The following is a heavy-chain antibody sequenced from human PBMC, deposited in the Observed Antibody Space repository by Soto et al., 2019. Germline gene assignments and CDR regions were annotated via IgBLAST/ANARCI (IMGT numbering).Heavy chain of an antibody. Sequence: QVQLVESGGGVVQPGRSLRLSCAASGFTFSSYAMHWVRQAPGKGLEWVAVISYDGSNKYYADSVKGRFTISRDNSKNTLYLQMNSLRAEDTAVYYCARDGDYAFDIWGQGTMVTISS. CDR2: ISYDGSNK. CDR3: ARDGDYAFDI. D-gene: IGHD4-17*01. V-gene: IGHV3-30-3*01. J-gene: IGHJ3*02. CDR1: GFTFSSYA.